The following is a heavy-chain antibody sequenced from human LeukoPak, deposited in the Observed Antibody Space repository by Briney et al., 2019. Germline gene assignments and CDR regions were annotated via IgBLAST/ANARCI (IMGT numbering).Heavy chain of an antibody. CDR3: ARDRCSSTSCDSADDAFDI. CDR1: GFTVSSNY. V-gene: IGHV3-53*01. Sequence: PGGSLRLSCAASGFTVSSNYMSWVRQAPGKGLEWVSVIYSGGSTYYADSVKGRFTISRDNSKNTLYLQMNSLRAEDTAVYYCARDRCSSTSCDSADDAFDIWGQGTMVTVSS. D-gene: IGHD2-2*01. CDR2: IYSGGST. J-gene: IGHJ3*02.